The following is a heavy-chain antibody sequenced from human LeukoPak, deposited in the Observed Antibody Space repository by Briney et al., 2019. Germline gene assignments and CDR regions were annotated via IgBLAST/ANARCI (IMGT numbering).Heavy chain of an antibody. CDR3: ARGGEDTANDY. Sequence: PSETLSLTCTVSGGSISSYYWSWIRQPAGKGLEWIGRISTGGRTHYTPSPTSRVTMSEDTSTNQFYLKLNSETAADTAVYYCARGGEDTANDYRGQGTLVTVS. CDR2: ISTGGRT. D-gene: IGHD3-16*01. CDR1: GGSISSYY. J-gene: IGHJ4*02. V-gene: IGHV4-4*07.